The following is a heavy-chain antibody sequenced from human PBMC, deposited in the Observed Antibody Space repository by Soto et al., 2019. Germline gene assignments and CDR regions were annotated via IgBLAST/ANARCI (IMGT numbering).Heavy chain of an antibody. CDR3: ARGRYCLTGRCFPNWFDS. V-gene: IGHV4-30-4*01. D-gene: IGHD7-27*01. Sequence: SETLSLTCSVSGDSISSVDYFWAWIRQPPGQALEYIGYIYKSATTYYNPSFESRVAISVDTSKSQFSLNVTSVTAADTAVYFCARGRYCLTGRCFPNWFDSWGQGALVTVSS. J-gene: IGHJ5*01. CDR1: GDSISSVDYF. CDR2: IYKSATT.